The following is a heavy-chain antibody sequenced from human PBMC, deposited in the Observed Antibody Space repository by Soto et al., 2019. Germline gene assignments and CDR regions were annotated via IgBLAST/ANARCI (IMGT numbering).Heavy chain of an antibody. CDR1: GFTFSDHY. CDR3: AKDSTRGAYFDY. Sequence: DVQRVESGGGLVQPGGSLRLSCAASGFTFSDHYMDWVRRAPGKGLEWVGRSRNKANSFTTDYAASVKGRFTISRDDSKTLLYLQMNSLKTEDTAMYYCAKDSTRGAYFDYWGQGILVTVSS. V-gene: IGHV3-72*01. J-gene: IGHJ4*02. D-gene: IGHD2-2*01. CDR2: SRNKANSFTT.